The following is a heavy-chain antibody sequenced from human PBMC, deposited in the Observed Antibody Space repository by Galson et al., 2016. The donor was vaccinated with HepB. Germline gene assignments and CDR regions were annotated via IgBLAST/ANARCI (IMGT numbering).Heavy chain of an antibody. V-gene: IGHV3-66*02. CDR3: ARDSGYNEHGGFDN. J-gene: IGHJ4*02. CDR2: IFSGGTT. D-gene: IGHD6-25*01. CDR1: GFIVSSTY. Sequence: SLRLSCAASGFIVSSTYMSWVRQAPGKGLESVSVIFSGGTTFYADSVMGRFTISRDNSRNTLFLQMSSLRGEDTAVYYCARDSGYNEHGGFDNWGQGTLGTVSS.